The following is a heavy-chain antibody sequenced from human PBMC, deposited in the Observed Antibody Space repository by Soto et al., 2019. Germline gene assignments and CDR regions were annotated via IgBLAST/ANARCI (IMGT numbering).Heavy chain of an antibody. V-gene: IGHV3-7*03. D-gene: IGHD3-22*01. CDR2: IKQDGSER. Sequence: EVKLVESGGGLVQPGGSLRLSCAASGFSLIPYWMSWVRQAPGKGLEWVANIKQDGSERNYVNSVKGRFTISRDNAKNSVYLEMNSQRPEDTAVYYCARGGVHYYDNSFDYWGQGTLVNVSS. J-gene: IGHJ4*02. CDR1: GFSLIPYW. CDR3: ARGGVHYYDNSFDY.